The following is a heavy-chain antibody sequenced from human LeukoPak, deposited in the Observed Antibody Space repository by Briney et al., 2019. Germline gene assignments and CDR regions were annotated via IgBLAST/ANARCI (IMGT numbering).Heavy chain of an antibody. J-gene: IGHJ6*03. Sequence: GGSLRLSRAASGFTVSSNYMSWVRQAPGKGLEWVSVIYSGGSTYYADSVKGRFTISRDNPKNTLYLQMNSLRAEDTAVYYCASRRPVYALNYYYYMDVWGKGTTVTVSS. D-gene: IGHD3-16*01. CDR3: ASRRPVYALNYYYYMDV. CDR2: IYSGGST. V-gene: IGHV3-66*02. CDR1: GFTVSSNY.